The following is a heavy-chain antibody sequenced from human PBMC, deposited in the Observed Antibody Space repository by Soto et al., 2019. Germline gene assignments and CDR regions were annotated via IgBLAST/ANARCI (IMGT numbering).Heavy chain of an antibody. J-gene: IGHJ5*02. Sequence: QLQLQESGPGLVKPSETLSLTCTVSGGSINSGAYYWGWIRQPPGMGLEWIGCIYYSGTTYYNPSLKSRATISIDTSQNHFALNLSSVTAADTAVYYCARVYDATLNSWGQGTLVTVSS. CDR1: GGSINSGAYY. D-gene: IGHD5-12*01. CDR2: IYYSGTT. CDR3: ARVYDATLNS. V-gene: IGHV4-39*02.